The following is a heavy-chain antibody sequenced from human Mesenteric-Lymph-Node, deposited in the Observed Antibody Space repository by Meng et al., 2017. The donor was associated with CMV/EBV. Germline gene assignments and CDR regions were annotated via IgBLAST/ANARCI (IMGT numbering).Heavy chain of an antibody. J-gene: IGHJ6*02. CDR2: MNPSSGNT. Sequence: ASVKVSCKASGYTFTSYDINWVRQATGQGLEWMGWMNPSSGNTGYAQKFQGRVTMTRNTSISTAYMELSSLRSEDTAVYYCAKAGDNNYGYNYYGMDVWGQGTTVTVSS. CDR1: GYTFTSYD. V-gene: IGHV1-8*01. D-gene: IGHD4-11*01. CDR3: AKAGDNNYGYNYYGMDV.